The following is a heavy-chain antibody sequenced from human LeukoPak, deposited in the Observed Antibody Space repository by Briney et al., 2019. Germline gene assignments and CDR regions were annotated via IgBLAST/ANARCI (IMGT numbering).Heavy chain of an antibody. CDR3: AHIADSNGYYYNYFDY. CDR1: GFSLTTSGVG. D-gene: IGHD3-22*01. J-gene: IGHJ4*02. V-gene: IGHV2-5*02. CDR2: IYWDDDQ. Sequence: SGPTLVNPTQTLTLTFTFSGFSLTTSGVGVGWIRQPPGKALEWLALIYWDDDQRYSPSLKSRLTITKDTSKNQVVLTMTNMDPVDTATYYCAHIADSNGYYYNYFDYWGQGTLVTVSS.